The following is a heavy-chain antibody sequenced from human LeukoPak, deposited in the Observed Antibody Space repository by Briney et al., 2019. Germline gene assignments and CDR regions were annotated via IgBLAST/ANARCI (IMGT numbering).Heavy chain of an antibody. V-gene: IGHV1-24*01. Sequence: ASVKVSCKVSGYTLTELSMHWVRQAPGKGLEWMGGFDPEDGETIYAQKFQGRVTMTEDTSTDTAYMELSSLRSEDTAVYYCARPARTNWFYYYGMDVWGPGTTVTVSS. D-gene: IGHD1-1*01. CDR3: ARPARTNWFYYYGMDV. J-gene: IGHJ6*02. CDR2: FDPEDGET. CDR1: GYTLTELS.